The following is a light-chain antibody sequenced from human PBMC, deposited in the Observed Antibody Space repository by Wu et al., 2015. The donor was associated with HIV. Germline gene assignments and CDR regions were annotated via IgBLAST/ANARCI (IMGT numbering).Light chain of an antibody. V-gene: IGKV1-NL1*01. J-gene: IGKJ5*01. CDR3: QQYFNTAPIT. CDR1: QAIGNS. CDR2: AAS. Sequence: DIQMTQSPSSLSASVGDRVTITCRASQAIGNSLAWYQQKPGKAPTLLLYAASTLESGVPSRFSGSGSGTEYTLTISSLQPEDFATYYCQQYFNTAPITFGQGTRLEI.